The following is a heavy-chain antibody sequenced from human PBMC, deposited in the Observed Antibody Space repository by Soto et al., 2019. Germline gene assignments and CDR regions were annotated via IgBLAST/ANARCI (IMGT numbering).Heavy chain of an antibody. CDR3: TKEGRGYGGFDPNSYFEN. V-gene: IGHV3-30*18. CDR2: ILYDGSHR. CDR1: GFSFDAYG. D-gene: IGHD5-12*01. J-gene: IGHJ4*02. Sequence: QVQLVESAGGVVQPGTSLRLSCSASGFSFDAYGMHWVRQTPGKGLEWVAVILYDGSHRTYGDSVKGRFTISRDNSKKTVHLQMNSLRAEDTALYYCTKEGRGYGGFDPNSYFENWGQGTQVTVSS.